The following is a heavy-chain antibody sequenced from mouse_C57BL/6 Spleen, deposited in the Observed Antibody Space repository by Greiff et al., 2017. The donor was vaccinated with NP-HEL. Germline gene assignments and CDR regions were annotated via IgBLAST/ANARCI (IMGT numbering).Heavy chain of an antibody. CDR3: ARRADYGSSPPWFAY. CDR1: GYTFTSYW. Sequence: QVQLQQPGAELVKPGASVKLSCKASGYTFTSYWMQWVKQRPGQGLEWIGEIDPSDSYTNYNQQFKGKATLTVDTSSSTAYMQLSSLTSEDAAVYYCARRADYGSSPPWFAYWGQGTLVTVSA. CDR2: IDPSDSYT. D-gene: IGHD1-1*01. J-gene: IGHJ3*01. V-gene: IGHV1-50*01.